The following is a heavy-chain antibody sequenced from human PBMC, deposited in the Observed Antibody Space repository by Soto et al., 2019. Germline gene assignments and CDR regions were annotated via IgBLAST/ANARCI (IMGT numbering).Heavy chain of an antibody. J-gene: IGHJ4*02. CDR2: ISGSGGST. Sequence: GGSLRLSCAASGFTFSSYAMSWVRQAPGKGLEWVSAISGSGGSTYYADSVKGRFTISRDNSKNTLYLQMNSLRAEDTAVYYCAKVKSYSDSSGYYDYWGQGTLVTVSS. CDR1: GFTFSSYA. V-gene: IGHV3-23*01. CDR3: AKVKSYSDSSGYYDY. D-gene: IGHD3-22*01.